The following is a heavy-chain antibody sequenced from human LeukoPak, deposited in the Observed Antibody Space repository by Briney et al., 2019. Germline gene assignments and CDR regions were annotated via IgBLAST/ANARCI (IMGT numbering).Heavy chain of an antibody. D-gene: IGHD5-18*01. CDR1: GFTFRDSA. V-gene: IGHV3-23*01. CDR2: VSSSGANT. J-gene: IGHJ4*02. CDR3: AKAGYSYDH. Sequence: GGSLRLSYSASGFTFRDSAMTWVRQAPGKGLEWVSLVSSSGANTYYADSVKGRFTISRDNSKNTLYLQMNSLRAEDTAVYYCAKAGYSYDHWGQGTLVTVSS.